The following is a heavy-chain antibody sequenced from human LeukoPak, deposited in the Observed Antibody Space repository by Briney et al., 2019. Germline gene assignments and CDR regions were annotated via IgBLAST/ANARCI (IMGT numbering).Heavy chain of an antibody. J-gene: IGHJ3*02. Sequence: GGSLRLSCAASGFTFSSYSMNWLRQAPGKGLEWVSGIHGSGGVTYYADSVKGRFTISRDNSKKTLYLQMNSLRVDDTAVYYCAKDPNGDYVGAFDSWGQGTMVTVSS. CDR3: AKDPNGDYVGAFDS. D-gene: IGHD4-17*01. V-gene: IGHV3-23*01. CDR1: GFTFSSYS. CDR2: IHGSGGVT.